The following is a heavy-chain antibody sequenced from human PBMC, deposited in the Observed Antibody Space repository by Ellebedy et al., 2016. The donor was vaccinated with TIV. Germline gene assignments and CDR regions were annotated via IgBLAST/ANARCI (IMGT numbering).Heavy chain of an antibody. CDR3: ARHGYTVGLMNFDN. CDR1: GDSMNHGTF. D-gene: IGHD5-18*01. V-gene: IGHV4-4*02. CDR2: IYKGGTT. J-gene: IGHJ4*02. Sequence: MPSETLSLTCTVSGDSMNHGTFLMWVRQAPGKGLEWIGEIYKGGTTKYNPSLKSRVNIGSDASENQFSLTLTSLTGADTAVYYCARHGYTVGLMNFDNWGPGIQVTVSS.